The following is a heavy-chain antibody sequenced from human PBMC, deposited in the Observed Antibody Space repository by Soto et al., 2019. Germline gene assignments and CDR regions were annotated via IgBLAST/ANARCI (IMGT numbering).Heavy chain of an antibody. CDR2: MNPNSGTT. J-gene: IGHJ4*02. CDR3: ARAPSAPGDYLDY. CDR1: GYTFSTYD. V-gene: IGHV1-8*01. Sequence: EASVKVSCKASGYTFSTYDINWVRQATGRGLEWMGWMNPNSGTTGYAQKFQDRVTMTRNNSITTSYLELRSLRSDDTAVYYCARAPSAPGDYLDYWGQGTLVTVSS.